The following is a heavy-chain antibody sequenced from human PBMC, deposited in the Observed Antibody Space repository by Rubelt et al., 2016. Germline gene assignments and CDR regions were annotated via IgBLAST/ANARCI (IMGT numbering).Heavy chain of an antibody. CDR2: ISAYNGNT. V-gene: IGHV1-18*01. D-gene: IGHD3-3*01. J-gene: IGHJ6*02. Sequence: WVRQAPGQGLEWMGWISAYNGNTNYAQKLQGRVTMTTDTSTSTARMELRSLRSDDTAVYYCARLSITIFGVVVYYYGMDVWGQGTTVTVSS. CDR3: ARLSITIFGVVVYYYGMDV.